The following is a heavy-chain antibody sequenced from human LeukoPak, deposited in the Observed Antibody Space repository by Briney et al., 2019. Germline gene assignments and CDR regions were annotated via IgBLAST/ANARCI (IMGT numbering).Heavy chain of an antibody. CDR2: INPSGGST. Sequence: ASVKVSCKASGYTFTNYYIHWVRQAPGQGLEWMGIINPSGGSTSYSQKFQGRVTMTRDTSTTTVYMELSSLRSEDTAVYYCARDVTAVAGTVSYYWGQGTLVTVSS. CDR1: GYTFTNYY. J-gene: IGHJ4*02. CDR3: ARDVTAVAGTVSYY. D-gene: IGHD6-19*01. V-gene: IGHV1-46*01.